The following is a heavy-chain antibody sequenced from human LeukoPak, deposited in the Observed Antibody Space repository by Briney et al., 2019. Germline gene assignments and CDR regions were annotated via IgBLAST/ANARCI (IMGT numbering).Heavy chain of an antibody. CDR1: GFTISSYW. J-gene: IGHJ5*02. V-gene: IGHV3-74*01. CDR2: INSDGTSI. CDR3: VLGRYGGGFDP. Sequence: GGSLRLSCAAPGFTISSYWMHWVRQAPGKGPVWVSRINSDGTSISYADSVKGRFTISRDNAKNTLYLQMNSLRAEDTAVYYCVLGRYGGGFDPWGQGTLVIVSS. D-gene: IGHD6-19*01.